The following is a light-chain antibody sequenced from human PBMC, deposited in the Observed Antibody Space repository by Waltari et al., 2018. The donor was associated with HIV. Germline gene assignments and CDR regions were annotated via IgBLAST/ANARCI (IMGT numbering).Light chain of an antibody. Sequence: QSVLTQPPSASATPGQRVTIPCSGTNSNIGNNYVYWYQQLPGTAPKVLIYRNNCRPSGVPYLFSDSKSCTSASLAIGVLRSEDEADYYCQSYDVALGGFYLFGTGTTVTVL. CDR3: QSYDVALGGFYL. J-gene: IGLJ1*01. CDR1: NSNIGNNY. CDR2: RNN. V-gene: IGLV1-47*01.